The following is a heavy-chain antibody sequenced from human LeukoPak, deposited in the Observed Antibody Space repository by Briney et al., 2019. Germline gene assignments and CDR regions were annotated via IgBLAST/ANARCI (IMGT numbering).Heavy chain of an antibody. J-gene: IGHJ5*02. D-gene: IGHD1-1*01. CDR2: VSDVGGT. CDR3: AQTGQRRFSFDP. CDR1: GASLNGHY. V-gene: IGHV4-34*01. Sequence: SETLSLTCAVYGASLNGHYWSWIRQPPGKGLEWIGEVSDVGGTKYNPSLKSRGTISADTSKNQFSLKLSSVTAADTAVYYCAQTGQRRFSFDPWGQGTLVTVSS.